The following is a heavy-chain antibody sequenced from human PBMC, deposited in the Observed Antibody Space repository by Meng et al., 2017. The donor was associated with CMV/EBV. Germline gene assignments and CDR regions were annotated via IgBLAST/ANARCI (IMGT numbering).Heavy chain of an antibody. CDR3: ARDTLNWNFDY. J-gene: IGHJ4*02. D-gene: IGHD1-1*01. Sequence: ASVKVSCKASGYTFTDYGITWVRQAPGQGLEWMGWISTYNGNTNYAQRLQGRVTMTTDASTNRAYMNLWILRPDDTAVYYCARDTLNWNFDYWGQGTPVTVSS. CDR2: ISTYNGNT. V-gene: IGHV1-18*01. CDR1: GYTFTDYG.